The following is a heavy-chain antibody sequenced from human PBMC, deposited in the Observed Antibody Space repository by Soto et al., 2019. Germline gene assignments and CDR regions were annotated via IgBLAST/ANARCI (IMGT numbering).Heavy chain of an antibody. D-gene: IGHD3-9*01. CDR2: IYYSGST. CDR1: GGSISSSSYY. CDR3: ARHSPRDLRYFDWLPPPLGAFDI. Sequence: QLQLQESGPGLVKPSETLSLTCTVSGGSISSSSYYWGWIRQPPGKGLEWIGSIYYSGSTYYNPSLKSRVTISVDTSKNQFSLKLSSVTAADTAVYYCARHSPRDLRYFDWLPPPLGAFDIWGQGTMVTVSS. J-gene: IGHJ3*02. V-gene: IGHV4-39*01.